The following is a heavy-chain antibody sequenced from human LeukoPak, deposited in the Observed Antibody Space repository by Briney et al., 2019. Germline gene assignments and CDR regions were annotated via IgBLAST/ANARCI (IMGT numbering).Heavy chain of an antibody. CDR1: GFTSSSYA. CDR2: ISGSGGST. CDR3: AKEGADIVVVPAAENWFDP. V-gene: IGHV3-23*01. Sequence: GGSLRLSCAASGFTSSSYAMSWVRQAPGKGLEWVSAISGSGGSTYYADSVKGRFTISRDNSKNTLYLQMNSLRAEDTAVYYCAKEGADIVVVPAAENWFDPWGQGTLVTVSS. J-gene: IGHJ5*02. D-gene: IGHD2-2*01.